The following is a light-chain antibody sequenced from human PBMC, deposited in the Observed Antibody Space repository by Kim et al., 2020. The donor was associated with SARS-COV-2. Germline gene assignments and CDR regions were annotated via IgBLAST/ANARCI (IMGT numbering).Light chain of an antibody. CDR3: QHSYITPYT. CDR2: AAS. J-gene: IGKJ2*01. Sequence: DIQMTQSPYSLSASVGDRVTITCRASQSISSYLNWYQQKPGKAPKLLIYAASSLQSGVPSRFSGSGSGTDFTLTISSLQPEDFATYYCQHSYITPYTFGQGTKLEI. V-gene: IGKV1-39*01. CDR1: QSISSY.